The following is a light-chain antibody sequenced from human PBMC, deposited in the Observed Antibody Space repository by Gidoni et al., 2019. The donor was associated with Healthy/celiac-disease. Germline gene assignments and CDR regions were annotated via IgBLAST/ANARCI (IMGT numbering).Light chain of an antibody. J-gene: IGKJ4*01. V-gene: IGKV3-11*01. CDR1: QSVSSY. CDR3: QQRGNWPPLT. Sequence: IVLTQSPGTLSLVPGERATLSSRASQSVSSYLAWYQQKPGQAPRLLIYDASNRATGIPAKFSGSGAGTDYTLTNSSLEPEDYSVDYCQQRGNWPPLTFXGXTKVEIK. CDR2: DAS.